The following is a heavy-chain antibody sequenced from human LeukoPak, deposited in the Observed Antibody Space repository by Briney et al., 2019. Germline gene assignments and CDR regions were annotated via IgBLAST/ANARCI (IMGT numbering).Heavy chain of an antibody. D-gene: IGHD5-18*01. V-gene: IGHV4-39*07. CDR2: IYYSGST. Sequence: SETLSLTCTVSGGSISSSSYYWGWIRQPPGKGLEWIGSIYYSGSTYYNPSLKSRVTISVDTSKNQFSLKLSSVTAADTAVYYCARGRYSYAFYWGQGTLVTVSS. CDR3: ARGRYSYAFY. J-gene: IGHJ4*02. CDR1: GGSISSSSYY.